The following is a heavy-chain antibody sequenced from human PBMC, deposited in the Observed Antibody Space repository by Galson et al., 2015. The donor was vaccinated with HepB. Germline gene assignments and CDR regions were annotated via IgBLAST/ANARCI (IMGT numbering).Heavy chain of an antibody. V-gene: IGHV3-73*01. J-gene: IGHJ4*02. Sequence: SLRLSCAASGFTFSSYDMHWVRQATGKGLEWVGRIRSKANSYATAYAASVKGRFTISRDDSKNTAYLQMNSLKTEDTAVYYCTRPCSGGSCYTYWGQGTLVTVSS. CDR3: TRPCSGGSCYTY. CDR2: IRSKANSYAT. CDR1: GFTFSSYD. D-gene: IGHD2-15*01.